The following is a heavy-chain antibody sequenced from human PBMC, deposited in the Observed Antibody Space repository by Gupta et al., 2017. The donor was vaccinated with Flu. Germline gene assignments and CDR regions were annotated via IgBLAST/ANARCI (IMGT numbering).Heavy chain of an antibody. CDR2: ISFDGSEK. V-gene: IGHV3-30*18. CDR3: AKDLVQHWPHSPYYYGMDV. J-gene: IGHJ6*02. Sequence: QVQLVASGGGVVQPGRSLRLSCAASGFTFSTYGLYWVRQAPGKGLEWVAVISFDGSEKYYADSVKGRFTISRDNSKNTVSLQMNSLRAEDTALYYCAKDLVQHWPHSPYYYGMDVWGQGTTVTVSS. CDR1: GFTFSTYG. D-gene: IGHD1-1*01.